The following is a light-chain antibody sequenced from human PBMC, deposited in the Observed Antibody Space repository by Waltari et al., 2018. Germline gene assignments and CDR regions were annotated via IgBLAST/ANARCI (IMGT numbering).Light chain of an antibody. J-gene: IGLJ1*01. CDR2: EGS. V-gene: IGLV2-23*01. CDR1: SSDVGSYNL. Sequence: QSALTQPASVSGSPGQSITISCTGTSSDVGSYNLVSWYQQHPGKAPKRMIYEGSKRPSGVSNRFSCSKSGNTASLTISGLQAEDEADYYCCSYAGSSTWVFGTGTKVTVL. CDR3: CSYAGSSTWV.